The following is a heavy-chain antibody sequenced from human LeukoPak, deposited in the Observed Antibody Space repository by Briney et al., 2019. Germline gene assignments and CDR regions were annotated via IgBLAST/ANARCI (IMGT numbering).Heavy chain of an antibody. CDR2: INTNTGNP. CDR3: ARALSGFWSGYYFYYYYYMDV. D-gene: IGHD3-3*01. CDR1: GYTFTGYY. J-gene: IGHJ6*03. Sequence: GASVKDSCKASGYTFTGYYMHWVRQAPGQGLEWMGWINTNTGNPTYAQGFTGRFVFSLDTSVSTAYLQISSLKAEDTAVYYCARALSGFWSGYYFYYYYYMDVWGKGTTVTVSS. V-gene: IGHV7-4-1*02.